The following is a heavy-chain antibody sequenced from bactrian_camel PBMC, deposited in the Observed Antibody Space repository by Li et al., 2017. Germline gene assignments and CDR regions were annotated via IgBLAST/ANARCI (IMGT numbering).Heavy chain of an antibody. V-gene: IGHV3S55*01. J-gene: IGHJ6*01. D-gene: IGHD2*01. Sequence: VQLVESGGGSVQAGGSLRLSCTASGLTFETSEMAWYRQAPDRECELVSSISGEHTTYYADSVKGRFTVSRDNAKSTVYLQMNNLKAEDAAMYYYAAARFAGSGDYCYTRLISGGFDYWGQGTQVTV. CDR1: GLTFETSE. CDR3: AAARFAGSGDYCYTRLISGGFDY. CDR2: ISGEHTT.